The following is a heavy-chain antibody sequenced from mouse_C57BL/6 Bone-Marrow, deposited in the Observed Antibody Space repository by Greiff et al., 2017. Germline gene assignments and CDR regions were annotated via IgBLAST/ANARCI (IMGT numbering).Heavy chain of an antibody. D-gene: IGHD2-2*01. CDR1: GYTFTSYW. Sequence: QVQLQQPGAELVKPGASVKLSCKASGYTFTSYWMHWVKQRPGQGLEWIGMINPNSGSTNYNEKFKSKATLTVDKSSSTAYMQLSSLTSEDSAVYYCARYGSPLAMDYWGQGTSVTVSS. CDR2: INPNSGST. J-gene: IGHJ4*01. V-gene: IGHV1-64*01. CDR3: ARYGSPLAMDY.